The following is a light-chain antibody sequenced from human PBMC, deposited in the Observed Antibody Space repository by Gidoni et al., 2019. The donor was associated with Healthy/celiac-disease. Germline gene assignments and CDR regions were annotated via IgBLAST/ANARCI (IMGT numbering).Light chain of an antibody. J-gene: IGKJ5*01. CDR3: QQRSNWPPIT. Sequence: SVSSYLAWYQQKHGQAPRLLIYDASNRATGIPARFRGSGSWTDFTPTISSLVPEDVAVYYWQQRSNWPPITFGQGTRLEIK. CDR1: SVSSY. V-gene: IGKV3-11*01. CDR2: DAS.